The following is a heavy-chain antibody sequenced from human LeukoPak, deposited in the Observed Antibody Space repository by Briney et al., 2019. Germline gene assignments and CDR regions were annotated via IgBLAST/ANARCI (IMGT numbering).Heavy chain of an antibody. Sequence: ASVKVSCKASGYTFTSYYMHWVRQAPGQGLEWMGWINPNSGGTNYAQKFQGRVTMTRDTSISTAYMELSRLRSDDTAVYYCARDPLDYDSSITPFDPWGQGTLVTVSS. D-gene: IGHD3-22*01. CDR3: ARDPLDYDSSITPFDP. V-gene: IGHV1-2*02. J-gene: IGHJ5*02. CDR2: INPNSGGT. CDR1: GYTFTSYY.